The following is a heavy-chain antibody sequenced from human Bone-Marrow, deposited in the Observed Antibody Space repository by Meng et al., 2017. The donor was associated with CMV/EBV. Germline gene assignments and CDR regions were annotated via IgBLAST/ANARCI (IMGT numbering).Heavy chain of an antibody. CDR3: ARDLTTAWPNY. CDR1: GYTFTGYY. D-gene: IGHD2-21*02. Sequence: ACKAAGYTFTGYYSHWVRQAPGQGLEWMGWINPNSGDTNYAQNFQGRVAMTRDTSISTAYMELSGLRSDDTAVYYCARDLTTAWPNYWGQGTLVTVSS. V-gene: IGHV1-2*02. CDR2: INPNSGDT. J-gene: IGHJ4*02.